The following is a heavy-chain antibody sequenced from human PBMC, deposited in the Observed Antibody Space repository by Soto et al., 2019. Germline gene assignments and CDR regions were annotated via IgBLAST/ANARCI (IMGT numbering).Heavy chain of an antibody. D-gene: IGHD4-17*01. Sequence: DYAIHCVNKKPRKGLEWVSGISWNSETIDYADSVKGRFTISRDNAKSSLFLQMNSLRPDDTALYYCAKDMKWGGMTTIHYFDSWGQGTLVTVSS. CDR2: ISWNSETI. V-gene: IGHV3-9*01. CDR1: DYA. CDR3: AKDMKWGGMTTIHYFDS. J-gene: IGHJ4*02.